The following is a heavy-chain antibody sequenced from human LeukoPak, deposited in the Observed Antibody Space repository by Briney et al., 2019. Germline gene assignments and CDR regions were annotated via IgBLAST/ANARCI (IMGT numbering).Heavy chain of an antibody. CDR2: LYASGST. D-gene: IGHD3-3*01. V-gene: IGHV4-39*01. J-gene: IGHJ4*02. CDR3: ARLWSGYRPPDY. Sequence: PPETLSLTCTVSSGSITSNANNWGWIRHPPGKGLEWIGSLYASGSTYQNPTLKSRLTISVIAAKNQFSLKPSSLSAADTAVYYCARLWSGYRPPDYWGQGTLVTVSS. CDR1: SGSITSNANN.